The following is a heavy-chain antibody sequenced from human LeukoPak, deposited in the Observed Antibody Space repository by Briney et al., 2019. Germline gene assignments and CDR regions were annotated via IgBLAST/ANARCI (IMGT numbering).Heavy chain of an antibody. D-gene: IGHD6-19*01. Sequence: PGGSLRLSCAASGFTFSSYAMSWVRQAPGKGLEWVSTVSDSGDSTYSADSVKGRFAISRDSSKNTLYLQMNSLRAEDTAVYYCAKGLRHPIAVAVVPLDYWGQGTLVTVSS. J-gene: IGHJ4*02. V-gene: IGHV3-23*01. CDR1: GFTFSSYA. CDR2: VSDSGDST. CDR3: AKGLRHPIAVAVVPLDY.